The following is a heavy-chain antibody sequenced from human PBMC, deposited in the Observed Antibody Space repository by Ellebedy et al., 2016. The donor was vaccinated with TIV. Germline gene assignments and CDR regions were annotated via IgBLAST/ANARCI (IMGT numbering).Heavy chain of an antibody. V-gene: IGHV3-73*01. CDR3: TRPLAYCGGDCYSSNWFDP. Sequence: GESLKISXAASGFTFSASAVHWVRQASGKGLEWVGRIRSRVNSYATTYPASVKGRFTISRDDSKNTAYLQMNSLKTEDTAVYYCTRPLAYCGGDCYSSNWFDPWGQGTLVTVSS. CDR1: GFTFSASA. J-gene: IGHJ5*02. D-gene: IGHD2-21*02. CDR2: IRSRVNSYAT.